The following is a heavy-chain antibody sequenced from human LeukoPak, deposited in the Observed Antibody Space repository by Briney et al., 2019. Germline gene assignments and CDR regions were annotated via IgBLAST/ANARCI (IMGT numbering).Heavy chain of an antibody. D-gene: IGHD3-22*01. V-gene: IGHV3-23*01. Sequence: GGSLRLSCAASGSTFSRSAMTWVRQGPGTGLEFVASIIYSGGATYYADSVKGRFTISRDNSKNTLYLQMNSQRAEDTALYYCAKDGLYYDGSEHVYYFDSWGQGTLVTVSS. J-gene: IGHJ4*02. CDR2: IIYSGGAT. CDR3: AKDGLYYDGSEHVYYFDS. CDR1: GSTFSRSA.